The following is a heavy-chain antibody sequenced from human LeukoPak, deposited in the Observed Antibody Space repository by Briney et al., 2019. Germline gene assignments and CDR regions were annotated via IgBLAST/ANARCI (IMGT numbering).Heavy chain of an antibody. V-gene: IGHV1-8*01. Sequence: GASVKASCKASGYTFTSYDINWVRQATGQGLEWMGWMNPNSGNTGYAQKFQGRVTMTRNTSISTAYMELSSLRSEDTAVYYCARTTGSYIYYYYGMDVWGQGTTVTVSS. CDR1: GYTFTSYD. J-gene: IGHJ6*02. CDR2: MNPNSGNT. CDR3: ARTTGSYIYYYYGMDV. D-gene: IGHD3-10*01.